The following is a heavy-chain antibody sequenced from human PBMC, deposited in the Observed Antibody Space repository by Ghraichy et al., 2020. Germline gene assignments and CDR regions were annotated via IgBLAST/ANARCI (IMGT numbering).Heavy chain of an antibody. D-gene: IGHD2-2*02. CDR2: ISSSSSTI. J-gene: IGHJ4*02. CDR3: ARSEEYQLLYGVYFDY. Sequence: GGSLRLSCAASGFTFSSYSMNWVRQAPGKGLEWVSYISSSSSTIYYADSVKGRFTISRDNAKNSLYLQMNSLRAEDTAVYYCARSEEYQLLYGVYFDYWGQGTLVTVSS. CDR1: GFTFSSYS. V-gene: IGHV3-48*01.